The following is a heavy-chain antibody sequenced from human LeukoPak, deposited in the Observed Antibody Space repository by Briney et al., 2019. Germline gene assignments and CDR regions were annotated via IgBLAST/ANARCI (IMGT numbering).Heavy chain of an antibody. CDR2: INAGSGNT. Sequence: ASVKVSCKASGYTFTSCAMHWVRQAPGQRLEWMGWINAGSGNTKYSQKFQGRVTITRDTSASTAYMELSSLRSEDTAVYYCARYGASGYYNYWGQGTLVTVSS. D-gene: IGHD3-22*01. V-gene: IGHV1-3*01. CDR1: GYTFTSCA. J-gene: IGHJ4*02. CDR3: ARYGASGYYNY.